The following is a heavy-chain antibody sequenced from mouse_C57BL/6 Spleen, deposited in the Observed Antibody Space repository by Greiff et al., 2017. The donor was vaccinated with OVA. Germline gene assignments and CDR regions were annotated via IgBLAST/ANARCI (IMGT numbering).Heavy chain of an antibody. Sequence: QVQLQQSGAELMKPGASVKLSCKATGYTFTGYWIEWVKQRPGHGLEWIGEILPGSGSTNYTEKFTGKATFTSDTSSNTAYMQLSSLTTEDAAIYYCARLDYGNIAYWGQGTLVTVSA. D-gene: IGHD2-1*01. CDR3: ARLDYGNIAY. CDR1: GYTFTGYW. CDR2: ILPGSGST. V-gene: IGHV1-9*01. J-gene: IGHJ3*01.